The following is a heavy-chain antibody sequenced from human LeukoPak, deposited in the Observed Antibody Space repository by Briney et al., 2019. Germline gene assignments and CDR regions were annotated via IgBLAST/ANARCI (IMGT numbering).Heavy chain of an antibody. CDR1: GYTFTSYG. CDR2: VIPIFGTA. V-gene: IGHV1-69*13. Sequence: ASVKVSCKASGYTFTSYGINWVRQAPGQGLEWMGGVIPIFGTAKYAQKFQGRVTVTADESTSTAYMDLSSLRSEDTAVYYCARDRGSASYYYYGMDVWGQGTTVTVSS. D-gene: IGHD3-10*01. J-gene: IGHJ6*02. CDR3: ARDRGSASYYYYGMDV.